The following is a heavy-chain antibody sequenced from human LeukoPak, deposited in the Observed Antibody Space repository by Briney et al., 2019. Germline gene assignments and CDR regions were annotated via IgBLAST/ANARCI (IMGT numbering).Heavy chain of an antibody. V-gene: IGHV4-59*01. CDR2: IYYSGST. CDR1: GGSISSYY. D-gene: IGHD3-22*01. Sequence: PSETLSLTCTVSGGSISSYYWSWIRQPPGKGLEWIGYIYYSGSTNYNPSLKSRVTISVDTSKNQFSLKLSSVTAADTAVYYCARDLDYYDSSGYFDYWGQGTLVTVSS. CDR3: ARDLDYYDSSGYFDY. J-gene: IGHJ4*02.